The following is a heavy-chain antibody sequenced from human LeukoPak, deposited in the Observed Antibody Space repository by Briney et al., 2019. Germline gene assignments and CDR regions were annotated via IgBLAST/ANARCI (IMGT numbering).Heavy chain of an antibody. CDR3: ARGLASSGYYSSWFDP. V-gene: IGHV1-8*01. J-gene: IGHJ5*02. CDR2: MNPNSGNT. CDR1: GYTFTSYV. Sequence: GASVKVSCTASGYTFTSYVINWVRQATGQGLEWMGWMNPNSGNTGYAQKFQGRVTMTRNSFISTAYMELSSLRSEDTAVYYCARGLASSGYYSSWFDPWGQGTLVTVSS. D-gene: IGHD3-22*01.